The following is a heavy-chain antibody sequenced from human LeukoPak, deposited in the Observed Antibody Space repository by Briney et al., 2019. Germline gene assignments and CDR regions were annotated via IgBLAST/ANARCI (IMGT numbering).Heavy chain of an antibody. CDR2: ISGSGGST. Sequence: SGGSLRLSCAASGFTFSSYAMSWVRQAPGEGLEWVSAISGSGGSTYYADSVKGRFTISRDNSKNTLYLQMNSLRAEDTAIYYCANGGGRWLQLDYFDYWGQGTLVTVSS. J-gene: IGHJ4*02. V-gene: IGHV3-23*01. D-gene: IGHD5-24*01. CDR3: ANGGGRWLQLDYFDY. CDR1: GFTFSSYA.